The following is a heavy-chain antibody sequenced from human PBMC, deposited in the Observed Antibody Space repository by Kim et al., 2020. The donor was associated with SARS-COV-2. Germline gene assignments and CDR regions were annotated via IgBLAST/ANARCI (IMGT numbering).Heavy chain of an antibody. CDR2: IKQDGSEN. J-gene: IGHJ4*02. V-gene: IGHV3-7*01. CDR3: AREFGQLVSYFDS. CDR1: GFTFSDYW. D-gene: IGHD6-6*01. Sequence: GGSLRLSCVASGFTFSDYWMSWVRQAPGKGLEWVANIKQDGSENYFVDSVKGRFTISRDNAKNSLYLQMNSLRAEDTAVYYCAREFGQLVSYFDSWGQGT.